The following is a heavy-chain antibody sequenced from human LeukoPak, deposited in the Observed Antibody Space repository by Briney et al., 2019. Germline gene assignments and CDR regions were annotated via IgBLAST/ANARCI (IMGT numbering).Heavy chain of an antibody. CDR2: IKSKTDGGTT. CDR1: GFTFSNAW. V-gene: IGHV3-15*01. CDR3: TTEDIVLMVYASSTFDY. J-gene: IGHJ4*02. Sequence: SGFTFSNAWMSGVRPAPGKGREGXXRIKSKTDGGTTDYAAPVKGRFTISRDDSKNTLYLQMNSLKTEDTAVYYCTTEDIVLMVYASSTFDYWGQGTLVTVSS. D-gene: IGHD2-8*01.